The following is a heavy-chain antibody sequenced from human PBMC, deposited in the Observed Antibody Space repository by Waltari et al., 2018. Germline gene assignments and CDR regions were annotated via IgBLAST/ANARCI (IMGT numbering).Heavy chain of an antibody. Sequence: QVQLVQSGAEVKKPGSSVKVSCKASGGTFSSYAISWVRQAPGQGLEWMGGIIPIFGTANYAQKFQGRVTITADESTSTAYMELSSLRSEDTAMYYCAAEPHDYSNLKYYFDYWGQGTLVTVSS. CDR1: GGTFSSYA. D-gene: IGHD4-4*01. CDR2: IIPIFGTA. CDR3: AAEPHDYSNLKYYFDY. V-gene: IGHV1-69*13. J-gene: IGHJ4*02.